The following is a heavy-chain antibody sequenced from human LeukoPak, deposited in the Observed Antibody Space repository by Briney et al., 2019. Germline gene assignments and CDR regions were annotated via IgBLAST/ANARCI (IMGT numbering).Heavy chain of an antibody. J-gene: IGHJ3*02. V-gene: IGHV1-18*01. D-gene: IGHD2-2*01. CDR1: GYTFTSYG. Sequence: ASVKVSCKASGYTFTSYGISWVRPAPGQGLEWMGWISANKGNTDYAQNFQGRVTLTTDTSTRTAYMELRSLRFDDTAEYYCARARYCSSTSCYGPEDDAFDIWGQGTMVTVSS. CDR3: ARARYCSSTSCYGPEDDAFDI. CDR2: ISANKGNT.